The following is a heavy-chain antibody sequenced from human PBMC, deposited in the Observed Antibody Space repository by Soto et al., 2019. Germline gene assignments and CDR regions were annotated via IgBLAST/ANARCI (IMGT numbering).Heavy chain of an antibody. J-gene: IGHJ6*02. D-gene: IGHD6-13*01. CDR1: GFTFSNAW. V-gene: IGHV3-15*01. Sequence: GGSLRLSCAASGFTFSNAWMSWVRQAPGKGLEWVGRIKSKTDGGTTDYAAPVKGRFTISRDDSKNTLYLQMNSLKTEDTAVYYCLSSSWYVGYGMDVWGQGTTVTVSS. CDR3: LSSSWYVGYGMDV. CDR2: IKSKTDGGTT.